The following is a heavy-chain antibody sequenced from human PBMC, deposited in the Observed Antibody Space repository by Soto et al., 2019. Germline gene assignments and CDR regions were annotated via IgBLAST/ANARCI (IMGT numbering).Heavy chain of an antibody. D-gene: IGHD2-15*01. CDR3: AKEGWPILQTGMDV. CDR2: ISSSNRTI. Sequence: EVQLVESGGGLKQPGGSLRLSCAASGFTFRSYSMNWVRQAPGKGLEWVSYISSSNRTINYADSVKGRFIISRDNAKKSLYLQMHSLRDEDTAVYYCAKEGWPILQTGMDVWGQGTTVTVSS. V-gene: IGHV3-48*02. J-gene: IGHJ6*02. CDR1: GFTFRSYS.